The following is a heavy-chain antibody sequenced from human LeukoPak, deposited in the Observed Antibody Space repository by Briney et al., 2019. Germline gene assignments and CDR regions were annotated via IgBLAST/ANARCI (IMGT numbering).Heavy chain of an antibody. CDR2: IYYSGST. V-gene: IGHV4-59*01. J-gene: IGHJ4*02. Sequence: SETLSLTCTVSGGSISSYYWSWIRQPPGKGLEWIGYIYYSGSTNYNPSLKSRVTISVDTSKNQFSLKLSSVTAADTAVYYCARTLYSSSWYNYWGQGTLVTVSS. CDR1: GGSISSYY. D-gene: IGHD6-13*01. CDR3: ARTLYSSSWYNY.